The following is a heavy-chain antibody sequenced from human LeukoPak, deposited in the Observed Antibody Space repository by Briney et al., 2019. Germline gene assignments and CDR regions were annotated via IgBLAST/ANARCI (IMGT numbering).Heavy chain of an antibody. CDR2: INRDGTEK. D-gene: IGHD2-21*01. J-gene: IGHJ4*02. V-gene: IGHV3-7*04. Sequence: PGGSLRLSCATSGFNFSDSRMTWGRQAPGKGLQWVANINRDGTEKHFLDSVEGRFTISRDNAKKSLYLLMNSLRPQDTAVYFCVRGDWYFESWGQGTLVTVSS. CDR3: VRGDWYFES. CDR1: GFNFSDSR.